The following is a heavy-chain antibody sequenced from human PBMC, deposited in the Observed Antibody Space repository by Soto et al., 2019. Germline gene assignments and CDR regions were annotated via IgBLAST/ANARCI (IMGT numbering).Heavy chain of an antibody. V-gene: IGHV3-30*18. CDR1: GFTFSSYG. CDR2: ISYDGSNK. D-gene: IGHD6-13*01. Sequence: PGGSLRLSCAASGFTFSSYGMHWVRQAPGKGLEWVAVISYDGSNKYYADSVKGRFTISRDNSKNTLYLQMNSLRAEDTAVYYCAKDKARQLTDAFDIWGQGTMVTVSS. CDR3: AKDKARQLTDAFDI. J-gene: IGHJ3*02.